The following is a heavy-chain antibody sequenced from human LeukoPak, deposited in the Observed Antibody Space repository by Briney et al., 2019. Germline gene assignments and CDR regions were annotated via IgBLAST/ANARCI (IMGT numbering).Heavy chain of an antibody. J-gene: IGHJ4*02. CDR2: INPNSGGT. CDR1: GYTXTGYY. Sequence: ASVKVSCKASGYTXTGYYVHWVRQAPGQGLEWMGWINPNSGGTNYAQKFQGRVTMTRDTSISTVYMELSSLRSDDTAVYYCARKGPYYDYWGQGTLVTVSS. V-gene: IGHV1-2*02. CDR3: ARKGPYYDY.